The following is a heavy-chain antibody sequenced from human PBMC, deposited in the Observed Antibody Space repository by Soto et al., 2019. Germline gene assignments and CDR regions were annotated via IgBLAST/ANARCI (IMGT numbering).Heavy chain of an antibody. V-gene: IGHV3-49*04. CDR3: TREGAYTSPPYYYFYAMDV. Sequence: PGGSLRLSCKGSGFPFRDYAISWVRQAPGKGLQWVGFMRAKAFGGTTEYATFVKGRFTISRDDSKSVAYLQMSSLETEDTAVYYCTREGAYTSPPYYYFYAMDVWGQGTRVTVSS. CDR2: MRAKAFGGTT. D-gene: IGHD2-2*01. J-gene: IGHJ6*01. CDR1: GFPFRDYA.